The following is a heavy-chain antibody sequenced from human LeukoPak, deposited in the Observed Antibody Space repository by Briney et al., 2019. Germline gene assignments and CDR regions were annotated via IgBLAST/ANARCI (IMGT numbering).Heavy chain of an antibody. V-gene: IGHV3-20*04. CDR3: GTWGIVAALDR. CDR2: INWNGGST. D-gene: IGHD5-12*01. Sequence: GGSLRLSCATSGFTFTSHAMTWVRQAPGKGLEWVSGINWNGGSTGYADSVKGRFTISRDNAKNSLYLQMNSLRAEDSGVYYCGTWGIVAALDRWGQGTLVTVSS. CDR1: GFTFTSHA. J-gene: IGHJ5*02.